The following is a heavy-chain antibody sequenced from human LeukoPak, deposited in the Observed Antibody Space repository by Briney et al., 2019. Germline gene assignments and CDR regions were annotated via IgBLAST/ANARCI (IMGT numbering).Heavy chain of an antibody. Sequence: GGFLRLSCAASGFTFSSYGMHWVRQAPGKGLEWVAFIRYDGSNKYYADSVKGRFTISRDNSKNTLYLQMNSLRAEDTAVYYCAKDTYYYDSSGYYYLDYWGQGTLVTVSS. D-gene: IGHD3-22*01. J-gene: IGHJ4*02. CDR3: AKDTYYYDSSGYYYLDY. CDR2: IRYDGSNK. CDR1: GFTFSSYG. V-gene: IGHV3-30*02.